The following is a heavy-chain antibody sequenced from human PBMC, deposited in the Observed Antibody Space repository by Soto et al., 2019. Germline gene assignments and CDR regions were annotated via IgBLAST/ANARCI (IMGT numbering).Heavy chain of an antibody. CDR3: ATCARGSTSCYNYFDY. J-gene: IGHJ4*02. CDR1: GYTLTELS. V-gene: IGHV1-24*01. Sequence: ASVKVSCKVSGYTLTELSMHWVRQAPGKGLEWMGGFDPEDGETIYAQKFQGRVTMTEDTSTDTAYMELSSLRSEDTAVYYCATCARGSTSCYNYFDYWGQGTLVTVS. CDR2: FDPEDGET. D-gene: IGHD2-2*02.